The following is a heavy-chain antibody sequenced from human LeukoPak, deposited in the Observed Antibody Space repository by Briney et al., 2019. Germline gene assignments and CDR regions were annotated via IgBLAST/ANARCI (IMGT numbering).Heavy chain of an antibody. V-gene: IGHV3-53*01. CDR3: AKGGHDYYYMHV. Sequence: GGSLRLSCAASEFIVNDNFMSWVRQAPGKGLEWVSLIDTFGVTDYADSVKGRFTISRDTSKNTLYLQMNSLRAEDTAVYYCAKGGHDYYYMHVWGKGTTVTVSS. CDR1: EFIVNDNF. CDR2: IDTFGVT. J-gene: IGHJ6*03. D-gene: IGHD3-10*01.